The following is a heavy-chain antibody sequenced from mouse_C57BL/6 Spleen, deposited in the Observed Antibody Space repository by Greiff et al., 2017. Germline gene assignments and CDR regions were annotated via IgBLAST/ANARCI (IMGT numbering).Heavy chain of an antibody. CDR1: GYTFTSYW. Sequence: QVHVKQPGAELVKPGASVKLSCKASGYTFTSYWMHWVKQRPGRGLEWIGRIDPNSGGTKYNEKFKSKATLTVDKPSSTAYMQLSSLTSEDSAVYDCAGSSYAMDYGGQGTSVTVSS. CDR2: IDPNSGGT. D-gene: IGHD1-1*01. CDR3: AGSSYAMDY. J-gene: IGHJ4*01. V-gene: IGHV1-72*01.